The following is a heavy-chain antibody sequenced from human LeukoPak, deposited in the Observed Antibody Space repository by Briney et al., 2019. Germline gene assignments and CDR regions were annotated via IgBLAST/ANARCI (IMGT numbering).Heavy chain of an antibody. CDR2: IYYSGST. J-gene: IGHJ4*02. V-gene: IGHV4-59*11. CDR1: GGSISSHY. Sequence: PSETLSLTCTVSGGSISSHYWSWIRQPPGKGLEWIGYIYYSGSTNYNPSLKSRVTISVDTSKNQFSLKLSSVTAADTAVYYCARDLDLLYWGQETLVTVSS. CDR3: ARDLDLLY.